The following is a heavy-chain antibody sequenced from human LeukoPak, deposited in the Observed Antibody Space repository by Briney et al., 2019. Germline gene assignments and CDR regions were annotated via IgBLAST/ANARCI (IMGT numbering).Heavy chain of an antibody. CDR1: GGSISSYN. D-gene: IGHD3-3*01. Sequence: SETLSLTGTASGGSISSYNWSWIPQPPGKGLEWIGKIYYIGSTNYNPSLKSRVTTSVDTYKNQSPLKLSSVTAADTAVYYCARLERLGPLDYWGQGTLVTVSS. CDR3: ARLERLGPLDY. CDR2: IYYIGST. V-gene: IGHV4-59*08. J-gene: IGHJ4*02.